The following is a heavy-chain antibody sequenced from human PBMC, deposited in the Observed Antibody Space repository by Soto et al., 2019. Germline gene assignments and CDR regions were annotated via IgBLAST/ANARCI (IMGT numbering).Heavy chain of an antibody. D-gene: IGHD3-10*01. CDR1: GYSFTSYW. CDR2: IDPSDSYT. V-gene: IGHV5-10-1*01. CDR3: ARLIGDPILLWFGELLLDGFYHDP. Sequence: PGESLKISCKGSGYSFTSYWISWVRQMPGKGLEWMGRIDPSDSYTNYSPSFQGHVTISADKSISTAYLQWSSLKASDTAMYYCARLIGDPILLWFGELLLDGFYHDPWGQGTLVTVSS. J-gene: IGHJ5*02.